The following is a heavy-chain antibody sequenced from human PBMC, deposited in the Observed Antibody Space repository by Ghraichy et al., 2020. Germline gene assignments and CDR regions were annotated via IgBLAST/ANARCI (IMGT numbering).Heavy chain of an antibody. Sequence: GESLNISCAASGFTFSSYAMSWVRQAPGKGLEWVSAISGSGGSTYYADSVKGRFTISRDNSKNTLYLQMNSLRAEDTAVYYCAKDQSRMVRGEFDPWGQGTLVTVSS. J-gene: IGHJ5*02. CDR1: GFTFSSYA. CDR2: ISGSGGST. CDR3: AKDQSRMVRGEFDP. V-gene: IGHV3-23*01. D-gene: IGHD3-10*01.